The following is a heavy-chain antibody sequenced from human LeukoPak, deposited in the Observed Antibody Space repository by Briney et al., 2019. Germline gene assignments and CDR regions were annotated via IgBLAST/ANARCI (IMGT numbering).Heavy chain of an antibody. CDR3: ARGRTPGTIGSGYYYYYYGMDV. CDR2: INHSGST. J-gene: IGHJ6*02. V-gene: IGHV4-34*01. D-gene: IGHD3-22*01. Sequence: SETLSLTCAVYGGSFSGYYWSWIRQPPGKGLEWIGEINHSGSTNYNPSLKSRVTISVDTSKNQFSLKLSSVTAADTAVYYCARGRTPGTIGSGYYYYYYGMDVWGQGTTVTVSS. CDR1: GGSFSGYY.